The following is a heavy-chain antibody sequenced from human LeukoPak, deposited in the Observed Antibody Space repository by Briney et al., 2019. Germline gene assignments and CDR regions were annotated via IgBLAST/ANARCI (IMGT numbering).Heavy chain of an antibody. CDR3: ARGLPNDY. J-gene: IGHJ4*02. CDR1: GGSFSGYY. Sequence: SETLSLTCAVYGGSFSGYYWSWIRQPPGKGLEWIGEINHSGSTNYNPSLKSRVTISVDTSKNQFSLNLSSVTAADTAVYYCARGLPNDYWGQGTLVTVSS. CDR2: INHSGST. V-gene: IGHV4-34*01.